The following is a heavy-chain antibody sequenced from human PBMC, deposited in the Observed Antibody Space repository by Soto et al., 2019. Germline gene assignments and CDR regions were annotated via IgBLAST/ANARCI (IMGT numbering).Heavy chain of an antibody. Sequence: GESLKISCAASGFTFSSYGRHWVRQAPGKGLLWVSYIQSDGTTTGYADSVRGRFTISRDNAKNTVYLQMNSLRTEDTAVYHCVREHSPSHAAGATLAYWGQGSLVTVSS. CDR1: GFTFSSYG. V-gene: IGHV3-74*01. CDR3: VREHSPSHAAGATLAY. D-gene: IGHD1-26*01. J-gene: IGHJ4*02. CDR2: IQSDGTTT.